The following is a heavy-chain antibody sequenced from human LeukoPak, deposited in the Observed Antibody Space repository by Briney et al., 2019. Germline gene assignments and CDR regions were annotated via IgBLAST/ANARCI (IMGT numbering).Heavy chain of an antibody. CDR2: IKQDGSEK. J-gene: IGHJ6*03. D-gene: IGHD6-13*01. CDR1: GFALSNYW. V-gene: IGHV3-7*01. CDR3: ARDSVYSSSWDPRFLYYYYYMDV. Sequence: PGGSLRLSCAASGFALSNYWMNWVRQAPGKGLEWVANIKQDGSEKNYVDSVKGRFTISRDNAKNTLYLQMNSLRAEDTAVYYCARDSVYSSSWDPRFLYYYYYMDVWGKGTTVTISS.